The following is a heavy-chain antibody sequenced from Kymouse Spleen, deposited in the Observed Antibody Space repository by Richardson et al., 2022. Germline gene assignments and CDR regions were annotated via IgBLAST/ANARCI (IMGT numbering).Heavy chain of an antibody. D-gene: IGHD3-9*01. V-gene: IGHV4-34*01. Sequence: QVQLQQWGAGLLKPSETLSLTCAVYGGSFSGYYWSWIRQPPGKGLEWIGEINHSGSTNYNPSLKSRVTISVDTSKNQFSLKLSSVTAADTAVYYCARAGDILTGYQGYYYGMDVWGQGTTVTVSS. CDR2: INHSGST. CDR1: GGSFSGYY. CDR3: ARAGDILTGYQGYYYGMDV. J-gene: IGHJ6*02.